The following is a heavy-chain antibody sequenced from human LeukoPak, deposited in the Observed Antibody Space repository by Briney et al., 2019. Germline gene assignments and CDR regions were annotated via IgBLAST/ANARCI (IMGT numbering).Heavy chain of an antibody. J-gene: IGHJ4*02. V-gene: IGHV4-39*07. CDR1: GGSISSSSYY. CDR2: IYYSGST. Sequence: PSETLSLTCTVSGGSISSSSYYWGWIRQPPGKGLEWIGSIYYSGSTYYSPSLKSRVTISIDTSKNQFSLKLSSVTAADTAVYYCARWGGSYRNPIDYWGQGTLVTVSS. D-gene: IGHD1-26*01. CDR3: ARWGGSYRNPIDY.